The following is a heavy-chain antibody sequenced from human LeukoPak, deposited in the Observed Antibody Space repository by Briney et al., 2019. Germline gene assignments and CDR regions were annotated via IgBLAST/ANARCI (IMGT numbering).Heavy chain of an antibody. Sequence: GGSQRLSCAASGFTFTNYWMSWVRQAPGKGLELVANIKQDRSEKYYVDSVKGRFTISRDNAKNSLYLQMNSLRAEDTAVYYCARLREIPVFGVVTKSTSYFDYWGQGTLVTVSS. D-gene: IGHD3-3*01. CDR1: GFTFTNYW. CDR2: IKQDRSEK. V-gene: IGHV3-7*01. CDR3: ARLREIPVFGVVTKSTSYFDY. J-gene: IGHJ4*02.